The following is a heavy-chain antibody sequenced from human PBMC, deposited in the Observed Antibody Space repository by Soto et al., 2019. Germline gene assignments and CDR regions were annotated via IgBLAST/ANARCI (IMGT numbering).Heavy chain of an antibody. D-gene: IGHD6-19*01. CDR2: INSDGTTK. V-gene: IGHV3-74*03. CDR1: GFTFRSSW. J-gene: IGHJ4*02. CDR3: ARGAAGWYGYDY. Sequence: EVQLVESGGGLVQPGGSLRLSCVASGFTFRSSWMHWVRQAPGKGLVWVSRINSDGTTKKYAEYAKGRFTLARDYAENTLDLQMDSLTAENTAVYYCARGAAGWYGYDYWGQGTLLTVSS.